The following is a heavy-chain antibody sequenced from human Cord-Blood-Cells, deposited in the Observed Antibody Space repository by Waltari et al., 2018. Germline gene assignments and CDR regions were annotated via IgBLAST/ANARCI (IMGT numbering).Heavy chain of an antibody. J-gene: IGHJ4*02. CDR2: INHSGST. Sequence: QVQLQQWGAGLLKPSETLSLTCPGHGGSFRGYYWGWIRPPPGKGLEWIGEINHSGSTNYNPSLKSRVTISVDTSKNQFSLKLSSVTAADTAVYYCARGFEKRSSGYYYAFDYWGQGTLVTVSS. CDR3: ARGFEKRSSGYYYAFDY. D-gene: IGHD3-22*01. CDR1: GGSFRGYY. V-gene: IGHV4-34*01.